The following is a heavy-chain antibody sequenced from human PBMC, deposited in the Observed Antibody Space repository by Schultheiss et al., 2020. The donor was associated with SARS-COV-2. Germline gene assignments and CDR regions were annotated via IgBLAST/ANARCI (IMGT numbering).Heavy chain of an antibody. Sequence: SETLSLTCTVSGGSISSGGYYWSWIRQPPGKGLEWIGEINHSGSTNYNPSLKSRVTISVDTSKNQFSLKLSSVTAADTAVYYCARPRGVTTGRPTSVFDYWGQGTLVTVSS. D-gene: IGHD4-11*01. J-gene: IGHJ4*02. V-gene: IGHV4-39*07. CDR1: GGSISSGGYY. CDR2: INHSGST. CDR3: ARPRGVTTGRPTSVFDY.